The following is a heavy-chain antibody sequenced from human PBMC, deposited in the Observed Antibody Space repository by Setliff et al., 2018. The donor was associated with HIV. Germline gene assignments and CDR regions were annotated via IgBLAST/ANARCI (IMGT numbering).Heavy chain of an antibody. CDR2: VSYSGST. J-gene: IGHJ3*02. CDR3: ARHGHFYDSSSSDAFDI. CDR1: AGSISTYY. V-gene: IGHV4-59*08. Sequence: PSETLSLTCTVSAGSISTYYWSWIRQPPGKGLEWLGYVSYSGSTNFNPSLESRLAMSVDMSKNHFSLKLRSVTAADTAVYYCARHGHFYDSSSSDAFDIWGHGTMVTVSS. D-gene: IGHD3-22*01.